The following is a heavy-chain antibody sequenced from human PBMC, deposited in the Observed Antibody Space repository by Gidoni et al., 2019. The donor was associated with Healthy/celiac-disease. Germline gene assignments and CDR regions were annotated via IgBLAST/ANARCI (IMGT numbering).Heavy chain of an antibody. V-gene: IGHV3-23*01. D-gene: IGHD3-22*01. J-gene: IGHJ3*02. CDR1: GFTFSSYA. CDR3: AKDLERYYDSSGYYPAFDI. Sequence: EVQLLESGGGLVQPGGSLRLSCAASGFTFSSYAMSWVRRDPGKGLEWCSAMSGSGGSTDYADSVKGRFTISRDNSKNTLYLQMNSLRAEDTAVYYCAKDLERYYDSSGYYPAFDIWGQGTMVTVSS. CDR2: MSGSGGST.